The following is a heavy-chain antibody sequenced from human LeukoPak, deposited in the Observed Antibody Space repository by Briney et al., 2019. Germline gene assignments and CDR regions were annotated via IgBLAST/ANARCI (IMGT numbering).Heavy chain of an antibody. V-gene: IGHV1-2*02. Sequence: GASVKVSCKASGYTFTGYYMHWVRQAPGQGLEWMGWINPNSGGTNYAQKFQGRVTMTRDTSISTAYMELSSLRSGDTAMYYCARESGFYGSGSRYWGQGTLVTVSS. D-gene: IGHD3-10*01. CDR3: ARESGFYGSGSRY. CDR2: INPNSGGT. J-gene: IGHJ4*02. CDR1: GYTFTGYY.